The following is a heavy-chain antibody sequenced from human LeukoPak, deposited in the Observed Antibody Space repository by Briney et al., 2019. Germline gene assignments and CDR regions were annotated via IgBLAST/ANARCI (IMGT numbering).Heavy chain of an antibody. CDR1: GFTFSNAW. D-gene: IGHD3-3*01. Sequence: GGSLRLSCAASGFTFSNAWMSWVRQAPGKGLEWVGRIKSKTDGGTTDYAAPVKGRFTIPRDDSKNTMYLQMNSLKTEDTAVYYCTTDQYYDFWSGYYTRPDYWGQGTLVTVSS. J-gene: IGHJ4*02. CDR3: TTDQYYDFWSGYYTRPDY. CDR2: IKSKTDGGTT. V-gene: IGHV3-15*01.